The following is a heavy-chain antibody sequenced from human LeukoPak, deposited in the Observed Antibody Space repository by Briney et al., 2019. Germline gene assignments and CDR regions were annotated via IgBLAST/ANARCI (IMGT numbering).Heavy chain of an antibody. Sequence: GGSLSPSCEPPKSPSSAPYMAWVGKAQGRGWKWFARIRPRAKGYTTQYAPSVRDRFSISRDDSTNSVYLQMNSLKTEDTAVYFCARVGDYYDTRGFSSDAFDIWGLGTMVTVAS. CDR3: ARVGDYYDTRGFSSDAFDI. J-gene: IGHJ3*02. CDR2: IRPRAKGYTT. CDR1: KSPSSAPY. D-gene: IGHD3-22*01. V-gene: IGHV3-72*01.